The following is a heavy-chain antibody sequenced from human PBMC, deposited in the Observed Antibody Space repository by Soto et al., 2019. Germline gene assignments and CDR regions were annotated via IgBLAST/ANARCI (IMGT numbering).Heavy chain of an antibody. J-gene: IGHJ5*02. CDR3: ASLSGSYGFDP. CDR1: GFSFSSYE. Sequence: AQLVESGGDLVQPGGSLRLSCAGSGFSFSSYEMNWVRQAPGKGLEWVSYISSSGSDTYYADSVKARFTISRDNAQNLLYLQMNRLRAEDTAVYYCASLSGSYGFDPWGQGTLVTVSS. CDR2: ISSSGSDT. D-gene: IGHD1-26*01. V-gene: IGHV3-48*03.